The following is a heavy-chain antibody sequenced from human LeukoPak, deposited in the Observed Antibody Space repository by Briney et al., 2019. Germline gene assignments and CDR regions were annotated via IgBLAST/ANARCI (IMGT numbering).Heavy chain of an antibody. D-gene: IGHD6-19*01. CDR3: ARDGAEAGIRNAFDI. J-gene: IGHJ3*02. CDR2: ISGSGGST. V-gene: IGHV3-23*01. Sequence: GGSLRLSCAASGFTFSSYAMSWVRQAPGKGLEWVSAISGSGGSTYYADSVKGRFTISRDNSKNTLYLQMNSLRAEDTAVYYCARDGAEAGIRNAFDIWGQGTMVTVSS. CDR1: GFTFSSYA.